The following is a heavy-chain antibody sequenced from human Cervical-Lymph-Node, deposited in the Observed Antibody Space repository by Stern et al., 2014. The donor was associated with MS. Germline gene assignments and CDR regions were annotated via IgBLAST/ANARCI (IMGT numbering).Heavy chain of an antibody. CDR1: GYTLTNYP. CDR3: ARDFVDTAMITRSDYLDS. V-gene: IGHV7-4-1*02. J-gene: IGHJ4*02. D-gene: IGHD5-18*01. CDR2: INTNTGNS. Sequence: VQLVQSGSALKEPGASVKVSCKASGYTLTNYPMNWVRQAPGQGLEWMGWINTNTGNSTYAQGFTGRFVFSLDPSVSTAYLHISSLKAEDTAVYYCARDFVDTAMITRSDYLDSWGQGTLVTVSS.